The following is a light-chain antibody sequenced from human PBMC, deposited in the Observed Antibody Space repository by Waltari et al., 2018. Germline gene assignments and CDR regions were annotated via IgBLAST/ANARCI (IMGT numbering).Light chain of an antibody. Sequence: EIVMTRSPATLSVSPGERATLSCRASQSVSSNLAWYQQKPGQAPRLLIYGASTRATGIPARFSGSGSGTEFTLTISSLQSEDFAVYYCQQYNNWPQRTFGQGTKVEIK. CDR2: GAS. CDR1: QSVSSN. CDR3: QQYNNWPQRT. V-gene: IGKV3-15*01. J-gene: IGKJ1*01.